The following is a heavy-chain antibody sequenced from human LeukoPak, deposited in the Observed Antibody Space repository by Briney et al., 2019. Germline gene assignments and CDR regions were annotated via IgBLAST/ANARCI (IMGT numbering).Heavy chain of an antibody. J-gene: IGHJ4*02. D-gene: IGHD5-24*01. V-gene: IGHV3-43*02. CDR2: INGGDGRT. Sequence: GGSLRLSCAASGFTFSSYWMHWVRQAPGKGLEWVSLINGGDGRTYYADSVKGRFTISRDNSKNSLYLQMNGLRTEDTAMYFCVKDVVRNGYNYFDCWGQGTLVTVSS. CDR1: GFTFSSYW. CDR3: VKDVVRNGYNYFDC.